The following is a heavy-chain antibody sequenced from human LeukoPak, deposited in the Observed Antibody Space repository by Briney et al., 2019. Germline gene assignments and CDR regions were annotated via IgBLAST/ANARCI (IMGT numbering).Heavy chain of an antibody. J-gene: IGHJ6*03. D-gene: IGHD1-1*01. CDR1: DDSITMYY. CDR3: ARGRVSSSTWYSTYYYYFYMDV. V-gene: IGHV4-59*13. CDR2: VYHTGSN. Sequence: SGTLSLTCSVSDDSITMYYWTWVREPPGKGLEGIGYVYHTGSNNLNTSLNGRVSISRDTTKNLFSLRLRSVTAADTAVYFCARGRVSSSTWYSTYYYYFYMDVWGKGTTVTVSS.